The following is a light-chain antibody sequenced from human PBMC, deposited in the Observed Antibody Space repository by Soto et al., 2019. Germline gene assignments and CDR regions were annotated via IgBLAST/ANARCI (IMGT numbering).Light chain of an antibody. J-gene: IGKJ1*01. Sequence: EIVLTQSPGTLSLSPGERATLPCRASQSVSSNFLAWYQQKPGQAPRLLIYGASSRATGIPDRFSGSGSGTAFTLTSSRLEPEDFAVYYWQQYGSSPRTFGQGTKVEIK. CDR3: QQYGSSPRT. CDR2: GAS. V-gene: IGKV3-20*01. CDR1: QSVSSNF.